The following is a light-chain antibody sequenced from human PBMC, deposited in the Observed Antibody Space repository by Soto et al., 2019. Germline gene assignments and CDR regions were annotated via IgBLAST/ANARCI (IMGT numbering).Light chain of an antibody. Sequence: QSVLTQPASVSGSPGQSITISCSGTSSNIGGYNVVSWYQQHPGKAPKVIVYEGIKRPSGVSDRFSGSTSGSTASLTISGLQPEDEAEYYCCSYVGATTYVFGSGTKAPS. J-gene: IGLJ1*01. V-gene: IGLV2-23*01. CDR3: CSYVGATTYV. CDR2: EGI. CDR1: SSNIGGYNV.